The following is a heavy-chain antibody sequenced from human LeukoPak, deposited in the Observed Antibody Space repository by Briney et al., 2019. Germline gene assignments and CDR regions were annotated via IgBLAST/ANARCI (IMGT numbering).Heavy chain of an antibody. Sequence: TGGSLRLSCAASGFTFSSYEMDWVRQAPGKGLEWVSYISSSGSTIYYADSVKGRFTISRDNAKNSLYLQMNSLRAEDTAVYYCARDKYPAYYDILTGSAPLGYFDYWGQGTLVTVSS. J-gene: IGHJ4*02. D-gene: IGHD3-9*01. CDR1: GFTFSSYE. CDR2: ISSSGSTI. CDR3: ARDKYPAYYDILTGSAPLGYFDY. V-gene: IGHV3-48*03.